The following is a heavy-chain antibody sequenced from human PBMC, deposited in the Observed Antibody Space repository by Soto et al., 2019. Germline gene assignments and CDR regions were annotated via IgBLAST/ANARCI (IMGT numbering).Heavy chain of an antibody. CDR2: ISYDGSNK. D-gene: IGHD1-26*01. Sequence: QVQLVESGGGVVQPGRSLRLSCAASGFTFSSYGMHWVRQAPGKGLEWVAVISYDGSNKCYADSVKGRFSISRDNSKNTLYLRMNSLRAEDPAVYYCANSVGATPGAYGGQGTLVPVSS. J-gene: IGHJ4*02. V-gene: IGHV3-30*18. CDR3: ANSVGATPGAY. CDR1: GFTFSSYG.